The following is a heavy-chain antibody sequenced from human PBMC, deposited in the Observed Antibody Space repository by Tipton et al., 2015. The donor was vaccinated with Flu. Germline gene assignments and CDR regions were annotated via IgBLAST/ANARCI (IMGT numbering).Heavy chain of an antibody. CDR2: ISSSGSTI. D-gene: IGHD3-10*01. J-gene: IGHJ6*02. V-gene: IGHV3-48*03. Sequence: SLRLSCAASGFTFSSYEMNWVRQAPGKGLEWVSYISSSGSTIYYADSVKGRFTISRDNAKNSLYLQMNSLRAEDTAVYYCARDYGGYYYGMDVWGQGTLATVSS. CDR3: ARDYGGYYYGMDV. CDR1: GFTFSSYE.